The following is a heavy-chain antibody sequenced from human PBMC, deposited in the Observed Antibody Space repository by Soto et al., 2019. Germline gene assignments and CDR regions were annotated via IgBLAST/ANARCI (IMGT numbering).Heavy chain of an antibody. CDR2: INSDGSST. Sequence: GGSLRLSCAASGFTFSSYWMHWVRQAPGKGLVWVSRINSDGSSTSYADSVKGRFTISRDNAKNTLYLQMNSLRAEDTAVYYCASSSYGDAPDYWGQGTLVTVSS. CDR3: ASSSYGDAPDY. CDR1: GFTFSSYW. V-gene: IGHV3-74*01. D-gene: IGHD4-17*01. J-gene: IGHJ4*02.